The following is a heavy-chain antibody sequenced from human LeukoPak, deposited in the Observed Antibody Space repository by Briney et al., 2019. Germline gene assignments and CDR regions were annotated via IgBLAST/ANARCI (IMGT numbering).Heavy chain of an antibody. V-gene: IGHV4-59*08. CDR1: GGSISSYY. CDR3: ASDSSGYYYPYY. J-gene: IGHJ4*02. Sequence: PSETLSLTCTVSGGSISSYYWSWIRQPPGKGLEWIGYIHYSGSTNYNPSLKSRVSISVDTSKNQFSLKLTSVTAADTAVYYCASDSSGYYYPYYWGQGTLVTVSS. CDR2: IHYSGST. D-gene: IGHD3-22*01.